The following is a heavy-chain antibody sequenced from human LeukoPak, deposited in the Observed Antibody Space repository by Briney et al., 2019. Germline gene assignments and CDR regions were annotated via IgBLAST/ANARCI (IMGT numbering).Heavy chain of an antibody. CDR1: GFTFIEYS. J-gene: IGHJ4*02. V-gene: IGHV3-48*01. D-gene: IGHD3-16*01. CDR3: VRDHNYTLYN. CDR2: ISIDSGNT. Sequence: GGSLRLSCTASGFTFIEYSMNWVRQAPGKGLEWISYISIDSGNTNYADSVRGRFTISADKAKNSLYLQMNSLRVEDTAVYYCVRDHNYTLYNWGQGTLVSVAS.